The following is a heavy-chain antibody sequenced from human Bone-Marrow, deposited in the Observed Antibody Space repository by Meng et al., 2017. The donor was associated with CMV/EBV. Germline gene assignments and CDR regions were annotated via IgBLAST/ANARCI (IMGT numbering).Heavy chain of an antibody. V-gene: IGHV3-21*01. J-gene: IGHJ4*02. CDR3: ARDPRPRYYYDSSPL. D-gene: IGHD3-22*01. CDR2: ISSSSSYI. CDR1: GVTFSSYS. Sequence: GESLKISCVASGVTFSSYSMNWVRQTPGKGLEWVSSISSSSSYIYYADSVKGRFTISRDNAKNSLYLQMNSLRAEDTAVYYCARDPRPRYYYDSSPLWGQGTLVTVSS.